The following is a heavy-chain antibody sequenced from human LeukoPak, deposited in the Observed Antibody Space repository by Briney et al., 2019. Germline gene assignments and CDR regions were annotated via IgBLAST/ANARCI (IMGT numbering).Heavy chain of an antibody. D-gene: IGHD4-17*01. CDR1: GYTLTELS. J-gene: IGHJ3*02. Sequence: GASVKVSCKVSGYTLTELSMHWVRQAPGKGLEWMGGFDPEDGETIYAQKFQGRVTITADKSTSTAYMELSSLRSEDTAVYYCASRYGDYVRSDAFDIWGQGTMVTVSS. V-gene: IGHV1-24*01. CDR2: FDPEDGET. CDR3: ASRYGDYVRSDAFDI.